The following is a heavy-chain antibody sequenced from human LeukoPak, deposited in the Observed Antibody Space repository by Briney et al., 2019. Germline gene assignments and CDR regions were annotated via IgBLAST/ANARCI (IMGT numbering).Heavy chain of an antibody. D-gene: IGHD2-2*01. CDR1: GGTFSSYA. CDR3: ARAIVVVPAAVYYYYYYMDV. CDR2: IIPIFGTA. V-gene: IGHV1-69*13. J-gene: IGHJ6*03. Sequence: GASVKVSCKASGGTFSSYAISWVRQAPGQGLEWMGGIIPIFGTANYAQKFQGRVTITADESTSTAYMELSSLRSEDTAVYYCARAIVVVPAAVYYYYYYMDVWGKGTTVTVSS.